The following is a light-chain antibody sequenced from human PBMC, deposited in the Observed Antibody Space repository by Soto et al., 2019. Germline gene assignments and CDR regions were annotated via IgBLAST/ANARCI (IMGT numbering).Light chain of an antibody. CDR2: DVS. J-gene: IGKJ1*01. V-gene: IGKV3-11*01. CDR3: QQRYNWPRT. CDR1: QSVSGS. Sequence: EIVLTQSPATLSLSPGERATLSCRASQSVSGSLAWYQQKPGQSPRLLIYDVSNRATGIPARFSGSGSGADFTLTISSLEPDDFAVYYCQQRYNWPRTFGQGTK.